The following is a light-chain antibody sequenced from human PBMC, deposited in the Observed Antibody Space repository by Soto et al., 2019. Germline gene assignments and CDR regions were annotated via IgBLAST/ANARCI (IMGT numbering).Light chain of an antibody. CDR2: NNN. V-gene: IGLV1-44*01. CDR3: AVWDGSLDGGV. Sequence: QSVLTQPPSASGTPGQRVTISCSGSSSNIGSHVVYWYQQLAGTAPKLLMYNNNQRPSGVPDRFSGSKSGTSASLAISGLQSEDEADYDCAVWDGSLDGGVFGGGTKLTVL. CDR1: SSNIGSHV. J-gene: IGLJ3*02.